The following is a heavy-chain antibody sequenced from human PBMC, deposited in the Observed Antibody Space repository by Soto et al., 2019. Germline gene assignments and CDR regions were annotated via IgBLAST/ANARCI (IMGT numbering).Heavy chain of an antibody. CDR1: GFTFNTYA. J-gene: IGHJ6*02. CDR3: ARDPRWPSMKYYYGIDV. Sequence: QMQLVESGGGVVQPGRSLRLSCAASGFTFNTYAMHWVRQAPGKGLEWLAIISSDGSNKYYADSVKGRFTISRDNSKNTLYLQMNSLRGEDTAVYCCARDPRWPSMKYYYGIDVWGQGTTVTVSS. D-gene: IGHD3-22*01. CDR2: ISSDGSNK. V-gene: IGHV3-30-3*01.